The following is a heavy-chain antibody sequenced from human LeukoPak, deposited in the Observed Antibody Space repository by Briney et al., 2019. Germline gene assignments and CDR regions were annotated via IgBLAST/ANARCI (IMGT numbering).Heavy chain of an antibody. D-gene: IGHD3-10*01. CDR3: AREYMVRGVITIGYMDV. V-gene: IGHV4-61*02. Sequence: SETLSLTGTVSGGSISSGSYYWSWIRQPAGKGLEWIGRIYISGTTNYNPSLKSRVTISVDTSKNQFPLKLSSVTAADTAVYYCAREYMVRGVITIGYMDVWGKGTTVTISS. CDR2: IYISGTT. CDR1: GGSISSGSYY. J-gene: IGHJ6*03.